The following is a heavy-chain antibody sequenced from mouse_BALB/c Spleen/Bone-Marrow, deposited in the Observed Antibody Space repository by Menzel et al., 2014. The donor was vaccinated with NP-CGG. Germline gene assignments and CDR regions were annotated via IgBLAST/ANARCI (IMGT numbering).Heavy chain of an antibody. CDR2: IRNKAYGYTT. J-gene: IGHJ2*01. Sequence: EVQGVESGGGLVQPGGSLRLSCATSGFTFTDYYMNWVRQPPGKALEWVAFIRNKAYGYTTEYSASVKGRFTISRDNSRSILYLQMNTLRAEDSATYYCARDMGGLLFDSWGQGTTLTVSS. CDR1: GFTFTDYY. CDR3: ARDMGGLLFDS. D-gene: IGHD1-1*01. V-gene: IGHV7-3*02.